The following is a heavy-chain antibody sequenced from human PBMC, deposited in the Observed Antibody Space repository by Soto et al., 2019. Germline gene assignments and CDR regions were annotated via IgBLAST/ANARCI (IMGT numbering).Heavy chain of an antibody. CDR2: INSGNGNT. CDR1: GYNFTNYA. CDR3: ARVSGYYLPDY. Sequence: ASVEVSCKASGYNFTNYAIHLVPQAPGQRLEWMGWINSGNGNTKYSQKFQGRVTITRDTSASTAYMELSSLRSEDTAVYYCARVSGYYLPDYWGQGTLVTVSS. J-gene: IGHJ4*02. V-gene: IGHV1-3*01. D-gene: IGHD5-12*01.